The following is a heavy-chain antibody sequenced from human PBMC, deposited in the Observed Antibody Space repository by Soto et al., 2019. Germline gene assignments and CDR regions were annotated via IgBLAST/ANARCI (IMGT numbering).Heavy chain of an antibody. Sequence: GGSLRLSCAASGFTFSSYGMHWVRQAPGKGLEWVAVISYDGSNKYYADSVKGRFTISRDNSKNTLYLQMNSLRAEDTAVYYFAKGPDNSAFDYWGQGTLVTVSS. CDR3: AKGPDNSAFDY. J-gene: IGHJ4*02. CDR2: ISYDGSNK. V-gene: IGHV3-30*18. CDR1: GFTFSSYG. D-gene: IGHD2-21*01.